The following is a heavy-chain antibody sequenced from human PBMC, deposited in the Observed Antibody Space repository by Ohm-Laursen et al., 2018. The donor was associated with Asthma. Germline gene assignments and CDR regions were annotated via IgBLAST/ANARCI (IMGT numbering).Heavy chain of an antibody. V-gene: IGHV3-23*01. CDR2: ISGSGGST. D-gene: IGHD3-10*01. J-gene: IGHJ5*02. Sequence: SLRLSCAASGFTFSSYAMSWVRQAPGKGLEWVSAISGSGGSTYYADSVKGRFTISRDNSKNTLYLQMNGLRAEDTAVYYCATKRGSWFDPWGQGTLVTVSS. CDR1: GFTFSSYA. CDR3: ATKRGSWFDP.